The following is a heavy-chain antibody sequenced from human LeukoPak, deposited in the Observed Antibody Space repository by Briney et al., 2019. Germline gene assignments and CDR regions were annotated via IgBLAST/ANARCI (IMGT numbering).Heavy chain of an antibody. Sequence: GESLKISCKGSGYSFTSYWIGWVRQMPGKGLEWMGIIYPGDSDTRYSPSFQGQVTISADKSISTAYLQWSSLKASDTAMYYSARRTYGSGSYSPYYFDYWGQGTLVTVSS. J-gene: IGHJ4*02. CDR3: ARRTYGSGSYSPYYFDY. V-gene: IGHV5-51*01. D-gene: IGHD3-10*01. CDR1: GYSFTSYW. CDR2: IYPGDSDT.